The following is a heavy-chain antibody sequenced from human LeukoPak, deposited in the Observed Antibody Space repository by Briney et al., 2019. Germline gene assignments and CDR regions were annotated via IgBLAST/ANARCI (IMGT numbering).Heavy chain of an antibody. V-gene: IGHV1-69*05. J-gene: IGHJ4*02. CDR2: IIPIFGTA. CDR1: GGTFSSYA. CDR3: ARGTYCSGGSCYSADY. Sequence: SVKVSCKASGGTFSSYAISWVRQAPGQGLEWMGGIIPIFGTANYAQKFQGRVTIPTDESTSTAYMELSSLRSEDTAVYYCARGTYCSGGSCYSADYWGQGTLVTVSS. D-gene: IGHD2-15*01.